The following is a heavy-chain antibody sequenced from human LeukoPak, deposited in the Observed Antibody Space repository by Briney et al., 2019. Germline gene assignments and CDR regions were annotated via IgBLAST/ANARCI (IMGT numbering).Heavy chain of an antibody. CDR2: IYHSGST. CDR3: ARDQPYMDV. J-gene: IGHJ6*03. V-gene: IGHV4-38-2*02. Sequence: PETLSLTCIVSGYSISSGYYWVWIRQPPGKGLEWIGSIYHSGSTLYNPSLKSRVTISVDTSKNKFSLKLSSVTAADTAMYYCARDQPYMDVWGEGTTVTVSS. CDR1: GYSISSGYY.